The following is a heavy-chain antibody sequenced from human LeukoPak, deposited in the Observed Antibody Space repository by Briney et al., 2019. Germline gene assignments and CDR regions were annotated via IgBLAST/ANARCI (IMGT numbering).Heavy chain of an antibody. CDR2: ISGTTGYI. Sequence: GGSLRLSCAASGFTFSDYYMSWIRQAPGKGLEWLSYISGTTGYINYADSVKGRFTISRDNTENSLYLQMNSLRVDDTAVYYCAKIALSWVATTIDYWGQGTLVTVSS. CDR3: AKIALSWVATTIDY. CDR1: GFTFSDYY. J-gene: IGHJ4*02. V-gene: IGHV3-11*03. D-gene: IGHD1-26*01.